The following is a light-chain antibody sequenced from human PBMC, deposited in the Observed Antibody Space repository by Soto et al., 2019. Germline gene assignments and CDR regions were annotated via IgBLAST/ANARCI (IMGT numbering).Light chain of an antibody. Sequence: DIQMTQSPSTLSGSVGDRVTITCRASQTISSWLAWYQQKPGKAPKLLIYKASTLKSGGPSRFSSSGSATAFTLTISSLQPDDFATYYCQHYNSYSEAFGQGTKVELK. CDR3: QHYNSYSEA. V-gene: IGKV1-5*03. J-gene: IGKJ1*01. CDR2: KAS. CDR1: QTISSW.